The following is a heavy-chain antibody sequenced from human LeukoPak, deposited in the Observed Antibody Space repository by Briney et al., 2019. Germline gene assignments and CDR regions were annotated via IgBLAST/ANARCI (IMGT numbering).Heavy chain of an antibody. D-gene: IGHD1-26*01. CDR3: TRDVGASAPDAFDI. V-gene: IGHV3-21*01. J-gene: IGHJ3*02. Sequence: GGSLRLSCAASGFIFSTYNMKWVRQAAGKGLEWVSSISSSSNYIHYADSVKGRFNISRDNAKNSLYLQMNSLRAEDTDVYYCTRDVGASAPDAFDIWGQGTMVTVSS. CDR1: GFIFSTYN. CDR2: ISSSSNYI.